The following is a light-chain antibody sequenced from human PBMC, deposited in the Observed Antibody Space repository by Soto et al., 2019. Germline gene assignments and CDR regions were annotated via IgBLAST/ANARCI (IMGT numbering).Light chain of an antibody. Sequence: PGQRATLSCRASQRISTYLAWHQVKPGQAPRLLIYDASTRATGAPARFSGSGSGTDFSLTISSLEPEDVAVYYCQQRSQWPPMTFGQGTRLEIK. CDR2: DAS. V-gene: IGKV3-11*01. J-gene: IGKJ5*01. CDR1: QRISTY. CDR3: QQRSQWPPMT.